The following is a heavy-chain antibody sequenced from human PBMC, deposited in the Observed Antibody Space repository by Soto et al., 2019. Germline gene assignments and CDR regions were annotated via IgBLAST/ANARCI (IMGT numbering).Heavy chain of an antibody. CDR1: GGSISSSSYN. Sequence: SETLSLTCSVSGGSISSSSYNWDWIRQPPGKGLEWIGTIYYNGDTDYNPSLKSRAAISVDASDFQFSLKLTSVTAADTSIYYCARFSGNAFDIWGHGTMVTVSS. CDR3: ARFSGNAFDI. J-gene: IGHJ3*02. CDR2: IYYNGDT. V-gene: IGHV4-39*01.